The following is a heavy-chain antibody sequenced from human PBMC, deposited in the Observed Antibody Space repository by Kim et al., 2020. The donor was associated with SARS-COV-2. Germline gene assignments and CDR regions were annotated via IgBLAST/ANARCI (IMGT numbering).Heavy chain of an antibody. J-gene: IGHJ4*02. CDR2: IDTNTGNP. Sequence: ASVKVSCKASGYSFTYYAIYWVRQAPGQGFEWMGWIDTNTGNPTYAQGFTGRFVFSLDTSVSTTYLQINSLKAEDTAVYYCARDYILGATSGYWGQGTLVTVSS. CDR3: ARDYILGATSGY. CDR1: GYSFTYYA. D-gene: IGHD1-26*01. V-gene: IGHV7-4-1*02.